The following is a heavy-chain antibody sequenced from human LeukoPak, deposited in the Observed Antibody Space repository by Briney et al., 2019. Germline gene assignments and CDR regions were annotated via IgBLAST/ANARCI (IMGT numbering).Heavy chain of an antibody. CDR3: ARRGYFDY. J-gene: IGHJ4*02. CDR1: GDSISSYT. V-gene: IGHV4-59*08. Sequence: SETLSPTCTVSGDSISSYTWSWIRQPPGKGLEWIGCISYSGSTNYNPSLKSRVTISVDTSKNQFSLNLSSVTAADTAMYYCARRGYFDYWGQGTLVTVSS. CDR2: ISYSGST.